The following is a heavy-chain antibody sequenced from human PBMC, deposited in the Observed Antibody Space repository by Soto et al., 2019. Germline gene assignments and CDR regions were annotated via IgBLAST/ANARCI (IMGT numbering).Heavy chain of an antibody. CDR1: GFTFSSYS. V-gene: IGHV3-21*01. D-gene: IGHD3-22*01. Sequence: SGGSLRLSCAASGFTFSSYSMNWVRQAPGKGLEWVSSISSSSSYIYYADSVKGRFTISRDNAKNSLYLQMNSLRAEDTAVYYCARDRYYYDSSGLDAFDIWGQGTMLTVSS. CDR3: ARDRYYYDSSGLDAFDI. J-gene: IGHJ3*02. CDR2: ISSSSSYI.